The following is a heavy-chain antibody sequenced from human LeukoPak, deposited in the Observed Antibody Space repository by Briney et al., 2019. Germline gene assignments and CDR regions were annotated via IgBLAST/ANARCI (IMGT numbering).Heavy chain of an antibody. CDR2: ISGSGGST. CDR3: AKDTLRYFDWSADFDY. V-gene: IGHV3-23*01. Sequence: GGSLRLSCAASGFTFSSYAMSWVRQAPGKGLEWVSAISGSGGSTYYADSVKGRFTISRGNSKNTLYLQMNSLRAEDTAVYYCAKDTLRYFDWSADFDYWGQGTLVTVSS. CDR1: GFTFSSYA. D-gene: IGHD3-9*01. J-gene: IGHJ4*02.